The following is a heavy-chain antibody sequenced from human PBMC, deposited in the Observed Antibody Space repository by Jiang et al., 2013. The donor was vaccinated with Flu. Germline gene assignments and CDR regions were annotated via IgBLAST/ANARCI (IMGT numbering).Heavy chain of an antibody. D-gene: IGHD3-22*01. J-gene: IGHJ6*04. Sequence: LLKPSETLSLTCAVYGGSFSGYYWSWIRQPPGKGLEWIGEINHSGSTNYNPSLKSRVTISVDTSKNQFSLKLSSVTAADTAVYYCARGRYYYDSSGYRNYYGMDVWGKGTTVTVSS. V-gene: IGHV4-34*01. CDR3: ARGRYYYDSSGYRNYYGMDV. CDR2: INHSGST. CDR1: GGSFSGYY.